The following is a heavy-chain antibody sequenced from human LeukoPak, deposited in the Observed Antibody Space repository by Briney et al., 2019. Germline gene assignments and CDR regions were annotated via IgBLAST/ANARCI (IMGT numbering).Heavy chain of an antibody. Sequence: SDTLSLTCAVSGYSISSDNWWGWIRPPPGKGLEWIGYIYYSGSVFYNPSLKSRVTMSVDTSKNQFSLRLSSVTAADTAVYYCVRTTGSFYFYYYMDVWGKGTTVTVSS. CDR3: VRTTGSFYFYYYMDV. CDR1: GYSISSDNW. J-gene: IGHJ6*03. CDR2: IYYSGSV. V-gene: IGHV4-28*05. D-gene: IGHD1-26*01.